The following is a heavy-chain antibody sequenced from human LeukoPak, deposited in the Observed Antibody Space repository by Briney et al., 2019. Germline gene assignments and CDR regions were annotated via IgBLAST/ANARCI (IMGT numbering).Heavy chain of an antibody. CDR2: IYYSGST. D-gene: IGHD4-17*01. CDR1: GGSISSYY. V-gene: IGHV4-59*12. J-gene: IGHJ5*02. CDR3: AGMTTVTTEFDP. Sequence: SETLSLTCTVSGGSISSYYWSWIRQPPGKGLEWIGYIYYSGSTNYNPSLKSRVTISVDTSKNQFSLKLSSVTAADTAVYYCAGMTTVTTEFDPWGQGTLVTVSS.